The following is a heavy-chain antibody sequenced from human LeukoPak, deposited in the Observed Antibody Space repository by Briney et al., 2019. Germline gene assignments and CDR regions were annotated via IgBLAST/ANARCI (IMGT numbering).Heavy chain of an antibody. D-gene: IGHD3-3*01. CDR1: GGSISSGDYY. V-gene: IGHV4-30-4*01. CDR3: TRAYWIGFHFDS. CDR2: IYYSGTT. Sequence: SETLSLTCTVSGGSISSGDYYWSWIRQPPGKGLEWIGYIYYSGTTYYNPSLKSRITMSVDMSANQFSLRLTSVSAADTAVYYCTRAYWIGFHFDSWGQGILVSVSS. J-gene: IGHJ4*02.